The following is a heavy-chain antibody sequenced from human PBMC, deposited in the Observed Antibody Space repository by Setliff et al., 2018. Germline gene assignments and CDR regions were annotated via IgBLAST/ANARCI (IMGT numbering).Heavy chain of an antibody. D-gene: IGHD2-21*02. CDR2: INHSGST. CDR1: GESFSGHY. CDR3: ARGFDVCGGGACYTDGPYYFDY. V-gene: IGHV4-34*01. Sequence: SETLSLTCAVYGESFSGHYWSWIRQPPGKGLEWIGEINHSGSTNYNPSLKSRVTISVDTSKNQFSLKLSSVAAADTAVYYCARGFDVCGGGACYTDGPYYFDYWGLGTLVTVAS. J-gene: IGHJ4*02.